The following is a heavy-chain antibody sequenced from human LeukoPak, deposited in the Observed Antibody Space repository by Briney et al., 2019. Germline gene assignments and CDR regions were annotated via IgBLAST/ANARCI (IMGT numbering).Heavy chain of an antibody. J-gene: IGHJ3*02. Sequence: SETLSLTCTVSGYSISSGYYWGWIRQPPGKGLEWIGSIYHSGSTYYNPSLKSRVTISVDTSKNQFSLKLSSVTAADTAVYYCATGRYYDFWSGRHDAFDIWGQGTMVTVSS. D-gene: IGHD3-3*01. CDR3: ATGRYYDFWSGRHDAFDI. V-gene: IGHV4-38-2*02. CDR1: GYSISSGYY. CDR2: IYHSGST.